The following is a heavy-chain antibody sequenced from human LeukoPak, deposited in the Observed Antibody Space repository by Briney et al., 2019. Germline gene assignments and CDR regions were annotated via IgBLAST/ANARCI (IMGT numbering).Heavy chain of an antibody. J-gene: IGHJ6*03. CDR1: GFTFSSYG. CDR3: AKSYGYDRFNYMDV. CDR2: IRYDGSNK. Sequence: PGGSLRLSCAASGFTFSSYGMHWVRQAPGKGLEWVAFIRYDGSNKYYADSVKGRFTISRDSSKNTLYLQMNSLRAEDTAVYYCAKSYGYDRFNYMDVWGKGTTVTVSS. D-gene: IGHD5-18*01. V-gene: IGHV3-30*02.